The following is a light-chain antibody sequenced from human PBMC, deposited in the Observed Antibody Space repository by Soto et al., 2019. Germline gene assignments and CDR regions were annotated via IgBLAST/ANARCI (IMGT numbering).Light chain of an antibody. J-gene: IGKJ1*01. CDR3: QQYVTLSWT. Sequence: DIAMTPSPATLSVSPGERATLSCRDRQSVINNYLAWYQQKAGQAPRLLIYDASTRATGIPDRFSGSGSGTDFTLTISRLEAEDFAVYYCQQYVTLSWTFGQGTKVDIK. CDR2: DAS. CDR1: QSVINNY. V-gene: IGKV3-20*01.